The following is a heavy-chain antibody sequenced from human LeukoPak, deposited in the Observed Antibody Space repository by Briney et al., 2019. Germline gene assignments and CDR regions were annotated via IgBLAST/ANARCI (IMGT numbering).Heavy chain of an antibody. CDR2: IYYSGST. V-gene: IGHV4-31*03. CDR1: GGSISSGGYY. Sequence: ASQTLSLTCTVSGGSISSGGYYWSRIRQHPGKGLEWIGYIYYSGSTYYNPSLKSRVTISVDTSKNQFSLKLSSVTAADTAVYYCASPSSGWPNDAFDIWGQGTMVTVSS. D-gene: IGHD6-19*01. J-gene: IGHJ3*02. CDR3: ASPSSGWPNDAFDI.